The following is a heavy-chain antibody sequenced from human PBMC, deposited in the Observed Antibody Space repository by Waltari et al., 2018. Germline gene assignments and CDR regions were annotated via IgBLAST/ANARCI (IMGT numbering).Heavy chain of an antibody. J-gene: IGHJ6*02. Sequence: EVQLVESGGGVVQPGGSLRLSCAASGFPVRGHYLTWVRQVPGKGLEWVSVLYSGGATYYEDSVKGRFTISRDNSKNILYLQMSNPRAADTAIYFCARMSGYQLVYYGMDVWGQGTTVTVSS. V-gene: IGHV3-66*02. CDR3: ARMSGYQLVYYGMDV. CDR1: GFPVRGHY. D-gene: IGHD3-3*01. CDR2: LYSGGAT.